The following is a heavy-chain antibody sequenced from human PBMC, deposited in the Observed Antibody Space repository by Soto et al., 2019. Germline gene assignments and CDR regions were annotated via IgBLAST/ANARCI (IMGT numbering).Heavy chain of an antibody. Sequence: SETLSLTCILSGGSINSSDHCWGWIRQTPGKGLEWIGSVYYTETTYYNPSLKSPVTISVETSRNTFSLKVNSVTAADTGIYYCARQRVLSTNMFITSFDPWGQGTLVTVSS. J-gene: IGHJ5*02. CDR1: GGSINSSDHC. CDR3: ARQRVLSTNMFITSFDP. D-gene: IGHD3-10*02. CDR2: VYYTETT. V-gene: IGHV4-39*01.